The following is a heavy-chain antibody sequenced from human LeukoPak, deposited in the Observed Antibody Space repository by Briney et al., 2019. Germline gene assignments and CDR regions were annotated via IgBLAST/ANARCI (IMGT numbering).Heavy chain of an antibody. J-gene: IGHJ4*02. CDR2: INSSGSTI. Sequence: GGALRLSCEASGFTVSDYYMNWVRQAPGKGLEWVSYINSSGSTIYYADSVKGRFTISRDNANNSLYLQMNSLRAEDTAVYYCARGRYYYDSSGYSGVDYWGQGTLVTVSS. D-gene: IGHD3-22*01. V-gene: IGHV3-11*04. CDR3: ARGRYYYDSSGYSGVDY. CDR1: GFTVSDYY.